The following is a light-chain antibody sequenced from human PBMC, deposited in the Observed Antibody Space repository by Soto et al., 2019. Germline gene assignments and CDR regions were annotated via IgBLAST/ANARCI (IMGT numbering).Light chain of an antibody. Sequence: EIVLTQSPGTLSLSPGDRATLSCRASQSLSSRYLAWYRQKPGQAPRLLIYGASNRATGIPDRFSGSGSGTDFALTISRLEPDDFAVYYCQQYSSSPQTFGGGTKVEIK. CDR2: GAS. J-gene: IGKJ4*01. CDR3: QQYSSSPQT. V-gene: IGKV3-20*01. CDR1: QSLSSRY.